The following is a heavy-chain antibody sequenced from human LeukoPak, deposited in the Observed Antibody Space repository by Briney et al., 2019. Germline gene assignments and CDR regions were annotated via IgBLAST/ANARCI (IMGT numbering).Heavy chain of an antibody. V-gene: IGHV3-23*01. J-gene: IGHJ4*02. CDR1: RFTFSSYG. CDR2: ISGSGGST. D-gene: IGHD3-16*01. CDR3: ARDDYVGGSDY. Sequence: GGSLRLSCAASRFTFSSYGMSWVRQAPGKGLEWVSAISGSGGSTYYADSVKGRFTISRDNSKNTLYLQMNSLRAEDTAVYYCARDDYVGGSDYWGQGTLVTVSS.